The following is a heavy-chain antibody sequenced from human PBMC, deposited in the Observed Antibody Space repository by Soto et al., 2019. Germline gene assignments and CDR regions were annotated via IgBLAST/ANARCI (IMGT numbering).Heavy chain of an antibody. CDR2: VSGSGDST. D-gene: IGHD1-26*01. CDR1: GFTFSSYA. CDR3: AKGLGSGSYAATDY. V-gene: IGHV3-23*01. Sequence: EVQLLESGGGLVQPGGSVRLSCAASGFTFSSYAMSWVRQAPGKGLEWVSAVSGSGDSTYYADSVKGRFTISRDNSKNTLYRQMNSLRAEDTAVYYCAKGLGSGSYAATDYWGQGTLVTVSS. J-gene: IGHJ4*02.